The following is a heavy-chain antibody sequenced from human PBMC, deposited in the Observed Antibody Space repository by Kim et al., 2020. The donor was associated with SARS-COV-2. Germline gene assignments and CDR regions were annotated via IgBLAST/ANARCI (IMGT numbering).Heavy chain of an antibody. CDR2: INSDGGTT. Sequence: GGSLRLSCAASGFTFSSYWMHWVPQAPGKGLVWVSRINSDGGTTSYADSVKGRFTISRDNAKSTLYLQMNSLRAEDTAVCYCASRRYTGTYYYFDHWGQGTLGTVSS. CDR3: ASRRYTGTYYYFDH. CDR1: GFTFSSYW. D-gene: IGHD1-26*01. V-gene: IGHV3-74*01. J-gene: IGHJ4*02.